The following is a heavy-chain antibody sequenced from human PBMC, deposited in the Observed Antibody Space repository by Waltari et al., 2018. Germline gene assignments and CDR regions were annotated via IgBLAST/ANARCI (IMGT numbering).Heavy chain of an antibody. J-gene: IGHJ6*02. CDR3: ASHRPGGYGMDV. D-gene: IGHD2-15*01. CDR1: GFTFSTYW. Sequence: VQLVESGGGLVQPGGFLSLSCEASGFTFSTYWMCWVRQVPGKGLVWVSTITSDGSRTRYADSVKGRFTISRDNAKNTLYLQTNSLRAEDTAVYYCASHRPGGYGMDVWGHGTTVTVSS. CDR2: ITSDGSRT. V-gene: IGHV3-74*01.